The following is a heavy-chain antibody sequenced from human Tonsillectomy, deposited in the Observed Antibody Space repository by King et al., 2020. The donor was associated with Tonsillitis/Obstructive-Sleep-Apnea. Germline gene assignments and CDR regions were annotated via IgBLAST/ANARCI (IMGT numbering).Heavy chain of an antibody. CDR2: SSASNGDT. V-gene: IGHV1-18*01. CDR3: ARGGLSKGFDP. D-gene: IGHD2/OR15-2a*01. CDR1: GYSFTSYG. Sequence: QLVQSGAEVKEPGASVKVSCKASGYSFTSYGITWVRQAPGQGLEWMGWSSASNGDTNYAQKLQGRVTLTTDSSTSTAYMELWSLRSDDTAVYYCARGGLSKGFDPWGQGTLVTVSS. J-gene: IGHJ5*02.